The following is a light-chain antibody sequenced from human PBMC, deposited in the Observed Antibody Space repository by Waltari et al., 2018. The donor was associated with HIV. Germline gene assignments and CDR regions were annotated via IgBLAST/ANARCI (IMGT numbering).Light chain of an antibody. CDR3: CSYAGSYTFV. CDR1: SSDVGGYTY. V-gene: IGLV2-11*01. Sequence: QSALTQPRSVSGSPGQSVTISCTGTSSDVGGYTYVSWYQQHPGKAPKLMLYDVSKRPSGVPDRFSGSKSGNTASLTISGLQAEDEADYYCCSYAGSYTFVFGTGTKVTVL. J-gene: IGLJ1*01. CDR2: DVS.